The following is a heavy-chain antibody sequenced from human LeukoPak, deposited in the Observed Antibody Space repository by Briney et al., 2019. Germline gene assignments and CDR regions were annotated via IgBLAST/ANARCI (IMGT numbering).Heavy chain of an antibody. V-gene: IGHV4-59*01. CDR3: ARSASSTSRSAFDI. CDR1: GGSISSYY. Sequence: SETLSLTCTASGGSISSYYWSWIRQPPGKGLEWIGYIYYSGSTNYNPSLKSRVTISVDMSKNQFSLTLNSVTAADTAVYYCARSASSTSRSAFDIWGQGTRVTASS. CDR2: IYYSGST. J-gene: IGHJ3*02.